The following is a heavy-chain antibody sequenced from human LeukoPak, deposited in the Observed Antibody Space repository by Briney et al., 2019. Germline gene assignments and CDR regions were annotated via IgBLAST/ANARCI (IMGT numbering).Heavy chain of an antibody. CDR3: ARRAAECELLDY. D-gene: IGHD1-26*01. Sequence: PGESLKISCEGYGSSFANYWIGWVRQLPGKGLEWMGIIYPDDSDTRYSPSFQGQVTISADRSMSTAYLQWSSLKASDTAIYYCARRAAECELLDYWGQGTLLTVYS. J-gene: IGHJ4*02. CDR2: IYPDDSDT. V-gene: IGHV5-51*01. CDR1: GSSFANYW.